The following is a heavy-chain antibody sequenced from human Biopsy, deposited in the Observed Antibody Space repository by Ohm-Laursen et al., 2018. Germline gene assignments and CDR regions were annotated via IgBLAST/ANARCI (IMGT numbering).Heavy chain of an antibody. CDR1: AYSFGDHG. V-gene: IGHV1-2*02. CDR3: ARELGDFWGGRQFDF. CDR2: IDPKSGGT. Sequence: EASVKVSCKASAYSFGDHGIHWVRQAPGQGLEWMGWIDPKSGGTNYAQKFQGRVTMTRDTSISTTYMELRRLTSDDTAVFYCARELGDFWGGRQFDFWGQGTLVTVSS. D-gene: IGHD3-3*01. J-gene: IGHJ5*01.